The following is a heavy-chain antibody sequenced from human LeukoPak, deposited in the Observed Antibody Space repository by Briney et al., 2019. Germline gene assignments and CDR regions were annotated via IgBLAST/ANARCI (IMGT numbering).Heavy chain of an antibody. CDR1: GFTFSSYA. V-gene: IGHV3-23*01. CDR3: ARDRGTTSSSGWYFDP. CDR2: ISGSGGSI. Sequence: GGSLRLSCAASGFTFSSYAMSWVRQAPGKGLEWVSAISGSGGSIYYADSVKGRFSISRDNSKNTLYLQMNSLRDEDTAVYYCARDRGTTSSSGWYFDPWGRGTLVSVSS. J-gene: IGHJ2*01. D-gene: IGHD1-14*01.